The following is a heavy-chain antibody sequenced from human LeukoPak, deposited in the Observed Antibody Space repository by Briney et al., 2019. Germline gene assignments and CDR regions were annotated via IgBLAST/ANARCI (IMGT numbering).Heavy chain of an antibody. CDR2: IKQDGSEK. V-gene: IGHV3-7*01. D-gene: IGHD2-2*01. Sequence: PGGSLRLSCVASGFSLRSYWMSWVRQAPGKGLEWVANIKQDGSEKFYVDSVKRRFTISRDNAENSLYLQMNSLRVEDTAVYYCARIYCSSTNCDRWNAFDIWGQGTMVTGSS. J-gene: IGHJ3*02. CDR1: GFSLRSYW. CDR3: ARIYCSSTNCDRWNAFDI.